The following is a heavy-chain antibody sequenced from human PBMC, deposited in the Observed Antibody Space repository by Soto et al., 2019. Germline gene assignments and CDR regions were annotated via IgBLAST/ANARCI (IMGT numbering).Heavy chain of an antibody. J-gene: IGHJ4*02. CDR2: IFYSGST. CDR3: ASTEDFFDY. V-gene: IGHV4-31*03. CDR1: GVSLTSGTYY. Sequence: QVQLQESGPGLVKPSQTLSLTCSVSGVSLTSGTYYWSWIRQHPGKGLEWIGYIFYSGSTDYNPSLKSRVNISVDTSKNQFSLKLSSVTVADTAVYYCASTEDFFDYWGQGTLVTVSS.